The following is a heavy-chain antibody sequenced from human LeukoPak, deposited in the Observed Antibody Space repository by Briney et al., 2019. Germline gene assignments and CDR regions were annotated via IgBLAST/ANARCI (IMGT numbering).Heavy chain of an antibody. D-gene: IGHD5-18*01. Sequence: GKSLRLSCAASGFTFNNYGMHWVRQAPGKGLEWVAVIWNDGSDKYYADSVMGRFTISRDNSKNTLYLQMNSLRAEDTAVYYCARDQIYTYGTTAPLDYWGQGTLVTVSS. J-gene: IGHJ4*02. CDR3: ARDQIYTYGTTAPLDY. CDR1: GFTFNNYG. CDR2: IWNDGSDK. V-gene: IGHV3-33*08.